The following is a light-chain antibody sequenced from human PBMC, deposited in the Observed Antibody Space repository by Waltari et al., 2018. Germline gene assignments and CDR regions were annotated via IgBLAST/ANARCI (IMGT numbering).Light chain of an antibody. CDR3: QMYVNLPAT. J-gene: IGKJ1*01. CDR1: QSVGND. V-gene: IGKV3-20*01. Sequence: EIELTQSPGTLSLSPGERATLSCRASQSVGNDLAWYQQKPGQAPRLLIHHTSTRATGIPDRFSGSGSRTHFSLTISRLEPEDFAVYHCQMYVNLPATFGQGTKVQI. CDR2: HTS.